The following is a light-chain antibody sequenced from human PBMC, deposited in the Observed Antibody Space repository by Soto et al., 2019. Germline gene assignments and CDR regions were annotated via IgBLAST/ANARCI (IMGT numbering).Light chain of an antibody. Sequence: DIQMTQSPSTLSASVGDRVTITCRASQRIGTWLAWYQQKPGTAPKLLIFDASRLESGVPSRFSGSASGTEFTLTISSLQPDDFATYYCQQYDNYPLTFGGGTKVDIK. CDR3: QQYDNYPLT. CDR2: DAS. J-gene: IGKJ4*01. V-gene: IGKV1-5*01. CDR1: QRIGTW.